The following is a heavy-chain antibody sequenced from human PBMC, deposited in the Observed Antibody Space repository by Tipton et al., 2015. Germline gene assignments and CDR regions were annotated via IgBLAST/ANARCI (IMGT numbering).Heavy chain of an antibody. J-gene: IGHJ4*02. D-gene: IGHD2-21*01. Sequence: TLSLTCTVSGGSFNDFYWGWIRQPPGKGLEWIGSISHSGNTYYNPSLKSRVTMSRDTSKNQFSLKLTSVTAADTAVYYCARVGSGSYWGYFDYWGQGTMVTVSS. CDR1: GGSFNDFY. CDR2: ISHSGNT. V-gene: IGHV4-38-2*02. CDR3: ARVGSGSYWGYFDY.